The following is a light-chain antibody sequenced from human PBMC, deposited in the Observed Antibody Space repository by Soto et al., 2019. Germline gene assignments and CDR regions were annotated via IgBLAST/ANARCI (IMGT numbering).Light chain of an antibody. CDR3: QQSYTTPIT. J-gene: IGKJ5*01. CDR2: KAS. V-gene: IGKV1-5*03. CDR1: QTISSW. Sequence: DIQMTQSPSTLSGSVGYRFTITCRASQTISSWLAWYQQKPGKAPKLLIYKASTLKSGVPSRFSGSGSGTEFTLTISSLQPDDFATYFCQQSYTTPITFGQGTRLEIK.